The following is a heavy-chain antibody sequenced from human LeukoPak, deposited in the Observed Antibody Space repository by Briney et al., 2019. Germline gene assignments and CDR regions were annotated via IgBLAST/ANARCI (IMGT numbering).Heavy chain of an antibody. CDR1: GFTFSSQS. J-gene: IGHJ4*02. CDR3: ARLRGYSYGYGDY. CDR2: ISSSSRDI. V-gene: IGHV3-21*01. D-gene: IGHD5-18*01. Sequence: GGSLRLSCAASGFTFSSQSMDWVRQAPGKGLEWVSSISSSSRDIYYADSVKGRFTISRDNAKNSLYLQMVSLRAEDTAVYYCARLRGYSYGYGDYWGQGTLVTVSS.